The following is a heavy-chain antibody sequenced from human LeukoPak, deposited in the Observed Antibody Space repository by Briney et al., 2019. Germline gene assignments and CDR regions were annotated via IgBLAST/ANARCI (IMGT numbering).Heavy chain of an antibody. Sequence: SETLSLTCSVSGYSISSDCYWAWIRQPPGQGLEWIGVIYHSGYTYYYPSLKSRVTLSVDTSKNQFSLRLSSVTAADTAVYYCARAPRDSNGYYMRSFDSWGQGTLVIVSS. CDR3: ARAPRDSNGYYMRSFDS. CDR2: IYHSGYT. D-gene: IGHD3-22*01. CDR1: GYSISSDCY. V-gene: IGHV4-38-2*02. J-gene: IGHJ4*02.